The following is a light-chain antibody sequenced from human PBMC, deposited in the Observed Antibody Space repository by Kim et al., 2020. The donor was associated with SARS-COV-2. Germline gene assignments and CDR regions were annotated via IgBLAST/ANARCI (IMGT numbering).Light chain of an antibody. CDR1: RSISSY. CDR3: QQSYSTPFT. CDR2: AAS. V-gene: IGKV1-39*01. Sequence: DIQMTQSPSSLSASVGDRVTTTCRASRSISSYLNWYQQKPGKAPKLLIYAASSLQSGVPSRFSGSGSGTDFTLTISSLQPEDFATYYCQQSYSTPFTFGGGTKVDIK. J-gene: IGKJ4*01.